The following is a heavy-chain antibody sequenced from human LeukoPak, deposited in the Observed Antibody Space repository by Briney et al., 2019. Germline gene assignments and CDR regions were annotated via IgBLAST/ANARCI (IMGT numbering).Heavy chain of an antibody. D-gene: IGHD3-3*01. Sequence: PGGSLRLSCAASGFTFSSYGMHWVRQAPGKGLEWVAFIRYDGSNKYYADSVKGRFTISRDNSKNTLYLQMNSLRAEDTAVYYCAKDQRITIFGVVISSVVSPKAFDYWGQGTLVTVSS. J-gene: IGHJ4*02. V-gene: IGHV3-30*02. CDR1: GFTFSSYG. CDR3: AKDQRITIFGVVISSVVSPKAFDY. CDR2: IRYDGSNK.